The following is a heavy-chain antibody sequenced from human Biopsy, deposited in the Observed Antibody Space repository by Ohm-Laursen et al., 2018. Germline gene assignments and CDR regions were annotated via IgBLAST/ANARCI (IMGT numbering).Heavy chain of an antibody. CDR3: ARIPILVVPAAIVYRHRRHLQGLDV. V-gene: IGHV2-70*16. Sequence: TQTLTLTSTFSGFSLNTRGMSVTWIRQPPGKALEWLARIDWDDAKFYNGSLKTRLTISKDTSENHVVLTLSDVDPVDTATYYCARIPILVVPAAIVYRHRRHLQGLDVWGQGTTVIVSS. CDR2: IDWDDAK. CDR1: GFSLNTRGMS. J-gene: IGHJ6*02. D-gene: IGHD2-2*02.